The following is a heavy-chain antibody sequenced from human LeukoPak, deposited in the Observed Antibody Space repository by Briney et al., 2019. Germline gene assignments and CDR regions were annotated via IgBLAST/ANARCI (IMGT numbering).Heavy chain of an antibody. J-gene: IGHJ4*02. D-gene: IGHD6-19*01. CDR1: GGSISSGDYY. V-gene: IGHV4-61*08. Sequence: PSETLSLTCTVSGGSISSGDYYWSWIRQPPGKGLEWIGYTFYSGSTNYNPSLKSRVTISVDTSKNQFSLKLSSVTAADTAVYYCARDGRAGSLFAYWGQGTLVTVSS. CDR3: ARDGRAGSLFAY. CDR2: TFYSGST.